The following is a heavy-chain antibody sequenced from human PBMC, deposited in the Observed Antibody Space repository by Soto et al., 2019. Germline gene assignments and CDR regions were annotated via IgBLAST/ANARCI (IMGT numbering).Heavy chain of an antibody. V-gene: IGHV3-30*18. D-gene: IGHD6-6*01. Sequence: PVGSLRLSCAASGFTFSSYGMHWVRQAPGNGLEWVAVISYDGSNKYYADSVKGRFTISRDNSKNTLYLQMNSLRAEDTAVYYCAKDGQLGSYYYYGMDVWGQGTMVTVS. CDR3: AKDGQLGSYYYYGMDV. J-gene: IGHJ6*02. CDR1: GFTFSSYG. CDR2: ISYDGSNK.